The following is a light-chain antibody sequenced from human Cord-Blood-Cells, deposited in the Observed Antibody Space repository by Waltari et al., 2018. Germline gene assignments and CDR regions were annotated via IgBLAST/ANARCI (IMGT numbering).Light chain of an antibody. J-gene: IGKJ1*01. CDR3: QKYNSAPRT. CDR1: QGISNY. V-gene: IGKV1-27*01. CDR2: AAS. Sequence: DIQMTQSPSSLSVSVGDRVTITCLGSQGISNYLAWYQQKPGKVPKLLIYAASTLQSGVPARFSGSGSGTDFTLTISSLQPEDVATYYCQKYNSAPRTFGQGTKVEIK.